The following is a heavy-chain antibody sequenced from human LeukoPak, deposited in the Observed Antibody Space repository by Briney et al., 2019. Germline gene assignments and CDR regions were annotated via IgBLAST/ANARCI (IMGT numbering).Heavy chain of an antibody. CDR1: GGSMSGYY. D-gene: IGHD2-2*01. CDR3: ARLGYCSSARCSNWFDP. V-gene: IGHV4-59*01. CDR2: MYYSGGT. J-gene: IGHJ5*02. Sequence: PSETLSLTCTVSGGSMSGYYWSWIRQPPGKGLEWIGYMYYSGGTNYNPSLESRVTISVDTSKNQFSLKLTSVTAADAAVYYCARLGYCSSARCSNWFDPWGQGTLVTASS.